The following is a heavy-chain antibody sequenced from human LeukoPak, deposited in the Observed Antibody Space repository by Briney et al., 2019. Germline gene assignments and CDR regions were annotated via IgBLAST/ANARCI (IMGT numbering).Heavy chain of an antibody. D-gene: IGHD3-9*01. CDR2: IIPIFGTA. Sequence: GASVKVSCKASGGTFSSYAISWVRQAPGQGLEWMGGIIPIFGTANYAQKFQGRVTITADESTSTAYMELSSLRSEDTAVYYCATGGLRYFDWLENWGQGTLVTVSP. CDR3: ATGGLRYFDWLEN. V-gene: IGHV1-69*13. CDR1: GGTFSSYA. J-gene: IGHJ5*02.